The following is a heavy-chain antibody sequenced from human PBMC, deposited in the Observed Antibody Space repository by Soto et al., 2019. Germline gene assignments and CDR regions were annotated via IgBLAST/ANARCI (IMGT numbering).Heavy chain of an antibody. J-gene: IGHJ6*02. V-gene: IGHV1-46*01. D-gene: IGHD3-22*01. Sequence: ASVKVSCKASGYTFTSYYMHWARQAPGQGLEWMGIINPSGGSTSYAQKFQGRVTMTRDTSTSTVYMELSSLRSEDTAVYYCARDPRNYDSSGYLYYYYGMDVWGQGTTVTVSS. CDR2: INPSGGST. CDR3: ARDPRNYDSSGYLYYYYGMDV. CDR1: GYTFTSYY.